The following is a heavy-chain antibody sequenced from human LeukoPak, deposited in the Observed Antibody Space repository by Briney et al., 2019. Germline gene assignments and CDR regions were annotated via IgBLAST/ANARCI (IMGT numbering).Heavy chain of an antibody. J-gene: IGHJ1*01. CDR1: GGAFSNYA. CDR3: ARWTHGSGAGFFIH. CDR2: IIPLLGTP. Sequence: SVKVSCKASGGAFSNYAMNWVRQAPGQGLEWMGGIIPLLGTPSYAQKFQGRVTITADESTTTAYMELSSLRSEDTAVYYCARWTHGSGAGFFIHWGQGTMVTVSS. D-gene: IGHD3-10*01. V-gene: IGHV1-69*13.